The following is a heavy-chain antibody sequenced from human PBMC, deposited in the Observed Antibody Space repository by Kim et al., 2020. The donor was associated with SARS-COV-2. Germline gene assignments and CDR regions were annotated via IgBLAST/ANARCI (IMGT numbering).Heavy chain of an antibody. CDR2: IYYSGST. Sequence: SETLSLTCTVSGGSISSSSYYWGWIRQPPGKGLEWIGSIYYSGSTYYNPSLKSRVTISVDTSKNQFSLKLSSVTAADTAVYYCARLAEAYDSSGYFYYFDYWGQGTLVTVSS. CDR3: ARLAEAYDSSGYFYYFDY. D-gene: IGHD3-22*01. J-gene: IGHJ4*02. CDR1: GGSISSSSYY. V-gene: IGHV4-39*01.